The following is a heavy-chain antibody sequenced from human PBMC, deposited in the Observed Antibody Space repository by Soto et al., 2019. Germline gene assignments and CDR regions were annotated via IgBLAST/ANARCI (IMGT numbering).Heavy chain of an antibody. Sequence: PGGSLRLSCAASGFTFSSYAMSWVRQAPGKGLEWVSSITTSSAYIYYADSLKGRITISRDNAKNSLFLQMNSLRAEDTAVYYCVRSGTARLLRHSWFDTWGQGTLVTVSS. V-gene: IGHV3-21*01. CDR3: VRSGTARLLRHSWFDT. CDR1: GFTFSSYA. CDR2: ITTSSAYI. J-gene: IGHJ5*02. D-gene: IGHD2-21*01.